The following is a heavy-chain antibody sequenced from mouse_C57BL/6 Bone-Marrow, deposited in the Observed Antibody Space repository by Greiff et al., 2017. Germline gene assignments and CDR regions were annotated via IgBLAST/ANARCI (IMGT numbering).Heavy chain of an antibody. V-gene: IGHV1-56*01. Sequence: QVQLQQSGPELVRPGASVKISCKAPGYTFTSHWMQWVRQRPGQGLEWIGENFPGSGSTYYTEKFKGKATLTVDTSSSTAYMQLSSLTSDYSAVDYCHYFYDYGGRGTALTVTA. CDR3: HYFYDY. CDR1: GYTFTSHW. J-gene: IGHJ2*01. CDR2: NFPGSGST.